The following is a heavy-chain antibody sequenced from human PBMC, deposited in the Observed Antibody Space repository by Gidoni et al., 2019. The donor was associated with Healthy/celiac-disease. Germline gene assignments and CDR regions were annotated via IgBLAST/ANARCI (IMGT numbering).Heavy chain of an antibody. CDR2: INPSGGST. V-gene: IGHV1-46*03. Sequence: QVQLVQSGAEVKKPGASVKVSCKASGYTFTSYYMHWVRQAPGQGLEWMGIINPSGGSTSYAQKFQGRVTMTRDTSTSTVYMELSSLRSEDTAVYYCARALIMITFGGVIPFDYWGQGTLVTVSS. J-gene: IGHJ4*02. CDR1: GYTFTSYY. CDR3: ARALIMITFGGVIPFDY. D-gene: IGHD3-16*01.